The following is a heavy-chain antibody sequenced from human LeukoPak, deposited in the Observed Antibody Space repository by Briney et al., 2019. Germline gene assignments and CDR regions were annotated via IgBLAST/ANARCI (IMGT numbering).Heavy chain of an antibody. D-gene: IGHD3-10*01. CDR3: ARTYYSGSGTYQRWFDP. CDR1: GFTFSNYW. Sequence: GGSLRLSCAASGFTFSNYWMHWVRQAPGKGLVWVSRINTDGSGTSYADSVKGRFTISRDNAKNTLYLQMSSLRAEDTAVYFCARTYYSGSGTYQRWFDPWGQGTLVTVSS. CDR2: INTDGSGT. V-gene: IGHV3-74*01. J-gene: IGHJ5*02.